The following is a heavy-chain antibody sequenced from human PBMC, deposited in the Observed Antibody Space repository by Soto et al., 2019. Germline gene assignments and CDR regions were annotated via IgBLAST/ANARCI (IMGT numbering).Heavy chain of an antibody. D-gene: IGHD3-22*01. CDR3: ARDRRGAFYYDSTSHYFDY. V-gene: IGHV3-48*02. J-gene: IGHJ4*02. CDR2: ISSSSSTI. CDR1: GFTFSSYS. Sequence: GGSLRLSCAASGFTFSSYSMNWVRQAPGKGLEWVSYISSSSSTIYYADSVKGRFTISRDNAKNSLYLQMNSLRDEDTAVYYCARDRRGAFYYDSTSHYFDYWGQGTLVTVSS.